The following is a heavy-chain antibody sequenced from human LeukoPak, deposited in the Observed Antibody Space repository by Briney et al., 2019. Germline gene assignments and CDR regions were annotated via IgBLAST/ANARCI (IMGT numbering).Heavy chain of an antibody. CDR2: INPNSGGT. CDR3: ARQYQLLYRWEVRDFDY. Sequence: ASVKVSCKASGYTFTGYYMHWVRQAPGQGLEWMGWINPNSGGTNYAQKFQGRVTMTRDTSISTAYMELSRLRSDDTAVYYCARQYQLLYRWEVRDFDYWGQGTLVTVSS. CDR1: GYTFTGYY. V-gene: IGHV1-2*02. J-gene: IGHJ4*02. D-gene: IGHD2-2*02.